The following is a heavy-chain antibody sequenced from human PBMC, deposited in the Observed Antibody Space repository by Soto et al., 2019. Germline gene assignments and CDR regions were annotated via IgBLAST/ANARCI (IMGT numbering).Heavy chain of an antibody. J-gene: IGHJ4*02. V-gene: IGHV3-11*06. Sequence: QVQLVESGGGLVKPGGSLRLSCVASGFTFNDYYMSWIRQAPGKGLEWVSYISSSSGYTNYADSVKGRFTISRDNARNSLYLQMNSLRAEDTAVYYCARGGTTVTDFCCQGTLVTVSS. CDR2: ISSSSGYT. D-gene: IGHD4-17*01. CDR1: GFTFNDYY. CDR3: ARGGTTVTDF.